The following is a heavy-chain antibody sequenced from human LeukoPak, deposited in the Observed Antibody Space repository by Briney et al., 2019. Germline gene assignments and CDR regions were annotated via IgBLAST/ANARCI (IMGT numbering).Heavy chain of an antibody. CDR3: AKSQREACCYGMDV. CDR1: GFTFSNYA. V-gene: IGHV3-23*01. CDR2: ISGSGSNT. D-gene: IGHD1-26*01. J-gene: IGHJ6*02. Sequence: GGSLRLSCTASGFTFSNYAMNWVRRAPGKGLLWVSAISGSGSNTYYADSVKDRFTISRDNSKNSLYLQMNSLRAKDTAVYYCAKSQREACCYGMDVWGQGTTVTVS.